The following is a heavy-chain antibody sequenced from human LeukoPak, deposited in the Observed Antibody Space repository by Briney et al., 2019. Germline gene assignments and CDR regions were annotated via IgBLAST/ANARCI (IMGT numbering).Heavy chain of an antibody. CDR1: GGSISSYY. V-gene: IGHV4-59*08. CDR3: ARHGRGLSWFDP. J-gene: IGHJ5*02. CDR2: IYYSGST. D-gene: IGHD3-10*01. Sequence: SETLSLTCTVSGGSISSYYWSWIRQPPGKGLEWIGYIYYSGSTNYNPSLRSRVTISVDTSKNQSSLKLSSVTAADTAVYYCARHGRGLSWFDPWGQGTLVTVSS.